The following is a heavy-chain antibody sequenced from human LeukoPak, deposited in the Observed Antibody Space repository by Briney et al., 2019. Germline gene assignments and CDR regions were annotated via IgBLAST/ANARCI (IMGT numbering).Heavy chain of an antibody. CDR3: ARGNYYGILTALDY. J-gene: IGHJ4*02. Sequence: ASVKVSCKASGYTFTISYMHWVRQAPGQGLEWMGIINPTGDSPTYAQKFQGRVTMTRDSSTSTVYMELRSLRSEDTAMYYCARGNYYGILTALDYWGQGSLVTVSS. CDR2: INPTGDSP. V-gene: IGHV1-46*01. D-gene: IGHD3-9*01. CDR1: GYTFTISY.